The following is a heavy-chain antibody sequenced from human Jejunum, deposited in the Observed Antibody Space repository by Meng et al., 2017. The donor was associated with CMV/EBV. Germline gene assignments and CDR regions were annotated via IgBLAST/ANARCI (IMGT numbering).Heavy chain of an antibody. J-gene: IGHJ4*02. CDR2: IDWNSYNV. CDR1: FKFDHYA. D-gene: IGHD1-7*01. V-gene: IGHV3-9*01. Sequence: FKFDHYAVHWVRQVTGKGLAWVSGIDWNSYNVGYADSMKGRFTISRDNAKNSLYLQMNDLRPEDTALYYCAKAPSAGWNYFFYFDNWGQGTLVTVSS. CDR3: AKAPSAGWNYFFYFDN.